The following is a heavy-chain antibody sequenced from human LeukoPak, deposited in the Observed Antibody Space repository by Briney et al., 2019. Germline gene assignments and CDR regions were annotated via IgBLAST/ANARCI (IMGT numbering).Heavy chain of an antibody. D-gene: IGHD3-22*01. CDR3: ARDLDSPGDWFDP. CDR1: GFSLSSYS. Sequence: PGGSLRLSCAASGFSLSSYSMNWVRQAPGKGLEWVSSITISSNFIDYADSVRGRFTISRDNAKNTLYLQMNSLRAEDTAVYYCARDLDSPGDWFDPWGQGTLVTVSS. J-gene: IGHJ5*02. V-gene: IGHV3-21*01. CDR2: ITISSNFI.